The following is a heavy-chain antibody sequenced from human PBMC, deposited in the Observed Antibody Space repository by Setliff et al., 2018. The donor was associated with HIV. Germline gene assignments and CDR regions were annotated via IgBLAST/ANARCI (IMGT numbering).Heavy chain of an antibody. D-gene: IGHD5-18*01. CDR2: INSDGTST. Sequence: PGGSLRLSCAASGFTFSPYWMHWVRQAPGKGLVWVSRINSDGTSTTYADSVKGRFTISRDNAKNTLYLQMNSLRAEDTAVYYCARDGRYSFGYNWFDPWGQGTLVTVSS. CDR1: GFTFSPYW. V-gene: IGHV3-74*03. J-gene: IGHJ5*02. CDR3: ARDGRYSFGYNWFDP.